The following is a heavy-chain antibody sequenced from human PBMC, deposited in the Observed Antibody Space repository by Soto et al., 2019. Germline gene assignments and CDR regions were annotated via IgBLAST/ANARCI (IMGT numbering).Heavy chain of an antibody. V-gene: IGHV3-33*01. CDR2: IWYDGSNK. CDR3: ARDIEYSSSSYDY. D-gene: IGHD6-6*01. Sequence: GGSLRLSCAASGFTFSSYGMHWVRQAPGKGLEWVAVIWYDGSNKYYADSVKGRFTISRDNSKNTLYLQMNSLRAEDTAVYYCARDIEYSSSSYDYWGQGTLVTVSS. CDR1: GFTFSSYG. J-gene: IGHJ4*02.